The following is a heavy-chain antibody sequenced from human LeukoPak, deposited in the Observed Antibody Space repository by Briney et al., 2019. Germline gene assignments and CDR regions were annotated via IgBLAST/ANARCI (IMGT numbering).Heavy chain of an antibody. CDR3: ARESPYSSGFGDAFDI. CDR1: GGSISSGGYY. J-gene: IGHJ3*02. V-gene: IGHV4-31*03. Sequence: SETLSLTCTVPGGSISSGGYYWSWIRQHPGKGLEWIGYIYYSGSTYYNPSLKSRVTISVDTSKNQFSLKLSSVTAADTAVYYCARESPYSSGFGDAFDIWGQGTMVTVSS. D-gene: IGHD6-19*01. CDR2: IYYSGST.